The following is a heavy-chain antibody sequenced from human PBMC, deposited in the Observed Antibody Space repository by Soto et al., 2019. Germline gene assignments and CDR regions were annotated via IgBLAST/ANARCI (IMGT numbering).Heavy chain of an antibody. D-gene: IGHD6-19*01. Sequence: GGSLRLSCAASGFTFDDYAMHWVRQAPGKGLEWVSGISWNSGSIGYADSVKGRFTISRDNAKNSLYLQMNSLRAEDTALYYCAKVRLLPRSKTSVAGTGDYFDYWGQGTLVTVSS. V-gene: IGHV3-9*01. J-gene: IGHJ4*02. CDR1: GFTFDDYA. CDR2: ISWNSGSI. CDR3: AKVRLLPRSKTSVAGTGDYFDY.